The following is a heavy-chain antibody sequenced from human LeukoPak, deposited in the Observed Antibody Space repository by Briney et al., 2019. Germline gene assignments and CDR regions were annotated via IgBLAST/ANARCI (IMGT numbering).Heavy chain of an antibody. CDR3: ARTSTIYCSSTSCYLDY. V-gene: IGHV3-74*01. Sequence: TGGSLRLSCAASGFTFSSYWMHWVRQAPGKGLVWVSRINSDGRNKSYADYVKGRFTVSRDNAKNTLYLKMNRLRAEDTAVYYCARTSTIYCSSTSCYLDYWGQGALVTVSS. J-gene: IGHJ4*02. CDR2: INSDGRNK. D-gene: IGHD2-2*01. CDR1: GFTFSSYW.